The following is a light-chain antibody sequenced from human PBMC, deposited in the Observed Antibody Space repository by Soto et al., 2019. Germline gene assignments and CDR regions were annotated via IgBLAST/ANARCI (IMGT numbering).Light chain of an antibody. J-gene: IGLJ3*02. CDR3: ASWDDSLNGRV. CDR2: SNN. Sequence: QSVLTQPPSASGAPGQRVTISCSGSGSNVGTYAINWYQQLPGTAPKLLIYSNNQRPSGVPDRFSGSKSGTSASLAISWLQSDDEADYYCASWDDSLNGRVFGGGTKVTVL. V-gene: IGLV1-44*01. CDR1: GSNVGTYA.